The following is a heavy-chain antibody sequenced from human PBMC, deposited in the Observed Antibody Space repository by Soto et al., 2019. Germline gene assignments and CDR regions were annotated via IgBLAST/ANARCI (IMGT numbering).Heavy chain of an antibody. CDR3: ARVVYYDSSGYNY. Sequence: PGGSLRLSCAASGFTFSSYNMNWVRQAPGKGLEWISSISGSSTYIYYADSVKGRFTISRDNAKKSLYLQMDSLRADDTAVYYCARVVYYDSSGYNYWGQGTLVTVSS. V-gene: IGHV3-21*01. J-gene: IGHJ4*02. CDR1: GFTFSSYN. D-gene: IGHD3-22*01. CDR2: ISGSSTYI.